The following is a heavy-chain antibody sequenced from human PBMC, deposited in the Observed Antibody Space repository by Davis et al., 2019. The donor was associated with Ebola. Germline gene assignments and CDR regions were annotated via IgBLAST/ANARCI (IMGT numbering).Heavy chain of an antibody. CDR3: ARVAASKSDFVWLPLYFDY. Sequence: PSETLSLTCTVSGDSISSGVYYWSWIRQHPGKGLEWIGHIYYRGSTHYNPSLKSRLTISVETAKNQFSLKLTSVTAADTAVYYCARVAASKSDFVWLPLYFDYWGQGTLFTVSS. CDR2: IYYRGST. V-gene: IGHV4-31*03. CDR1: GDSISSGVYY. D-gene: IGHD3-22*01. J-gene: IGHJ4*02.